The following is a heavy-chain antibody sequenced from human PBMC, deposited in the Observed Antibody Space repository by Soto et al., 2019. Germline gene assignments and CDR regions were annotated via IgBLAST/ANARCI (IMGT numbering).Heavy chain of an antibody. CDR2: ISAYNGNT. CDR1: GYTFTSYA. Sequence: ASVKVSCKASGYTFTSYAMHWVRQAPGQRLEWMGWISAYNGNTNYAQKLQGRVTMTTDTSTSTAYMELRSLRSDDTAVYYCARTFIGYSYGQPFDYWGQGTLVTVS. J-gene: IGHJ4*02. V-gene: IGHV1-18*01. CDR3: ARTFIGYSYGQPFDY. D-gene: IGHD5-18*01.